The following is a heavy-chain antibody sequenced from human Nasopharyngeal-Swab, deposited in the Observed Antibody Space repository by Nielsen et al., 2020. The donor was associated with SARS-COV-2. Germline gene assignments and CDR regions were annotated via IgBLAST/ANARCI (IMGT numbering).Heavy chain of an antibody. CDR1: GFTFSSYA. J-gene: IGHJ4*02. Sequence: GESLKISCAASGFTFSSYAMSWVRQAPGKGLEWVSAISGSGGSTYYADSVKGRFTISRDNSKNTLYLQMNSLRAEDTAVYYCAKGNSGSYSYFDYWGQGTPVTVSS. CDR2: ISGSGGST. CDR3: AKGNSGSYSYFDY. D-gene: IGHD1-26*01. V-gene: IGHV3-23*01.